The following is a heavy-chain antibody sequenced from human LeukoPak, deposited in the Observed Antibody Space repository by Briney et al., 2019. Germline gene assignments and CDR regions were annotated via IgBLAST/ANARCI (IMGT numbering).Heavy chain of an antibody. J-gene: IGHJ6*03. Sequence: ASVKVSCKASGYTFNNHDINWVRQAPGRGLEWMGWISAYNGNTNYAQKLQGRVTMTTDTSTSTAYMELRSLRSDDTAVYYCASGIGPYYYYYMDVWGKGTTVTVSS. CDR1: GYTFNNHD. CDR3: ASGIGPYYYYYMDV. D-gene: IGHD1-14*01. CDR2: ISAYNGNT. V-gene: IGHV1-18*01.